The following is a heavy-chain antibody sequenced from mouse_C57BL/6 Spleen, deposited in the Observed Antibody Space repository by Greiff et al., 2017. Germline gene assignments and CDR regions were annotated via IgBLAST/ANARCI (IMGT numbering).Heavy chain of an antibody. D-gene: IGHD1-1*01. V-gene: IGHV1-55*01. Sequence: QVHVQQPGAELVKPGASVKMSCTASGYTFTSYWITWVKQRPGQGLEWIGDIYPGSGSTNYNEKFKTKATLTVDTSSSTAYMQLSSLTSEDSAVYYCARRLRRYFDDWGQGTTLTVSS. CDR1: GYTFTSYW. J-gene: IGHJ2*01. CDR3: ARRLRRYFDD. CDR2: IYPGSGST.